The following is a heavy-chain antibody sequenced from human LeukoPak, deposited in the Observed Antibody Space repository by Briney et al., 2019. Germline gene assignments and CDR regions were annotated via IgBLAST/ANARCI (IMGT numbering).Heavy chain of an antibody. J-gene: IGHJ4*02. CDR1: GFIFENYA. CDR3: AKQLGYCSDGSCYFPY. Sequence: GRSLRLSCATSGFIFENYAIHWVRQTPGKALQWVAVIWHDGSQIYYGDFVKGRFTISRDMSKGSVFLQMNGLGADDTATYFCAKQLGYCSDGSCYFPYWGQGTLVTVS. D-gene: IGHD2-15*01. V-gene: IGHV3-33*03. CDR2: IWHDGSQI.